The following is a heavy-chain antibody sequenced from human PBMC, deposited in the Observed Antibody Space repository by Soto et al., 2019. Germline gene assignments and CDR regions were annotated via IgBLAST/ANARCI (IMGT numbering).Heavy chain of an antibody. CDR3: ARDGNSNANYIDP. CDR2: IFYTGKA. V-gene: IGHV4-31*02. J-gene: IGHJ5*02. D-gene: IGHD2-2*01. Sequence: WIWIRQHPGKGLEWMGDIFYTGKAYYNPSLESRLSMSVDRSKNQFSLRLSSVTAADTAVYYCARDGNSNANYIDPWGQGTLVTVSS.